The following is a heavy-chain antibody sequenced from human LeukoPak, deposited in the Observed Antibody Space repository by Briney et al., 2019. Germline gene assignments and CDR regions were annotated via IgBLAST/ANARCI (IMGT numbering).Heavy chain of an antibody. CDR1: GTSVNSTSYY. D-gene: IGHD3-22*01. V-gene: IGHV4-39*07. CDR2: IYYSGST. CDR3: ARGSYSFDSSSSPLGPLFDS. J-gene: IGHJ4*02. Sequence: SETLSLTCSVSGTSVNSTSYYWGWIRQPPGKGLEWIGSIYYSGSTFYNPSLKSRVTISVDTSKNQFSLKLTSLTAADTAVYYCARGSYSFDSSSSPLGPLFDSWGQGTLVTVSS.